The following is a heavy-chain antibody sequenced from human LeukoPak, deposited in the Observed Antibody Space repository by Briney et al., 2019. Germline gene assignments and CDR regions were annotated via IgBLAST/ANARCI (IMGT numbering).Heavy chain of an antibody. J-gene: IGHJ4*02. Sequence: GGSLRLSCAASGSTFSNYAMSWVRQAPGKGLEWVSGISTSGGGIYYADSVKGRFTISRDNSMNTLYLQMYSLRADDTAVYYCARDGFDYYDSSGYYYFDSWGQGTLVTVSS. CDR1: GSTFSNYA. V-gene: IGHV3-23*01. D-gene: IGHD3-22*01. CDR3: ARDGFDYYDSSGYYYFDS. CDR2: ISTSGGGI.